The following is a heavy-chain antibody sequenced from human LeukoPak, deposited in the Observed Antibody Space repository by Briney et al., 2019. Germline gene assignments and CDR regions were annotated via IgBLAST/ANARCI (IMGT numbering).Heavy chain of an antibody. CDR1: GYTFTSYG. CDR2: ISAYNGNT. CDR3: ARVGYGSGSYSRPNYYYYMDV. V-gene: IGHV1-18*01. Sequence: ASLKVSCKASGYTFTSYGISWVRQAPGQGLEGMGWISAYNGNTNYAQKLQGRVTMTTDTSTSTAYMELRSLRSDDTAVYYCARVGYGSGSYSRPNYYYYMDVWGKGTTVTISS. D-gene: IGHD3-10*01. J-gene: IGHJ6*03.